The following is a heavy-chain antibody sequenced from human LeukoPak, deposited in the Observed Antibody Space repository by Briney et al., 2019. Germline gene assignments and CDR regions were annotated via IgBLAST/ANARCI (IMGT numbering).Heavy chain of an antibody. CDR1: GFTVSSNY. J-gene: IGHJ6*02. CDR2: IYSGGST. V-gene: IGHV3-53*01. D-gene: IGHD6-6*01. Sequence: PGGSLRLSCAASGFTVSSNYMSWVRQAPGKGLKWVSVIYSGGSTYYADSVKGRFTTSRDNSKNTLYLQMNSLRAEDTAVYYCARDRYIAARRLYYGMDVWGQGTTVTVSS. CDR3: ARDRYIAARRLYYGMDV.